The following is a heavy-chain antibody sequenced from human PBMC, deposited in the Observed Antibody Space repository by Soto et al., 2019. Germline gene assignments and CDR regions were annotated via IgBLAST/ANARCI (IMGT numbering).Heavy chain of an antibody. CDR2: IIPIFGTA. CDR3: ARGRWLQSDYYYGMDV. V-gene: IGHV1-69*06. Sequence: ASVKVSCKASGGTFSSYAISWVRQAPGQGLEWVGGIIPIFGTANYAQKFQGRVTITADKSTSTAYMELSSLRSEDAAVYYCARGRWLQSDYYYGMDVWGQGTTVTVSS. D-gene: IGHD5-12*01. J-gene: IGHJ6*02. CDR1: GGTFSSYA.